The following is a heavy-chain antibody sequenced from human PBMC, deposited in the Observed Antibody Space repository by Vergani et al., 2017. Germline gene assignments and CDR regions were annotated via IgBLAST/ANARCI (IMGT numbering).Heavy chain of an antibody. CDR3: AKEGGGYCSGGTCYPEY. Sequence: QVQLVESGGGVVQPGRSLRLSCAASGFMFSTYGLHWVRQAPGKGLEWVAVIWYDGSNKYYADSVKGRFTISRDSSKNTLYLQMNGLRDEDTAGYYCAKEGGGYCSGGTCYPEYWGQGTLVIVSS. D-gene: IGHD2-15*01. CDR1: GFMFSTYG. CDR2: IWYDGSNK. J-gene: IGHJ4*02. V-gene: IGHV3-33*06.